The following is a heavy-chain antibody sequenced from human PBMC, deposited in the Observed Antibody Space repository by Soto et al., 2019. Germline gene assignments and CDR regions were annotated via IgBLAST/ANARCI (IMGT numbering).Heavy chain of an antibody. CDR3: ARDIQLRRPTRIDYYYYYMDV. D-gene: IGHD1-7*01. Sequence: ASVKVSCKASGYTFTSYAMHWVRQAPGQRLEWMGWINAGNGNTKYSQKFQGRVTITRDTSASTAYMELSSLRSEDTAVYYCARDIQLRRPTRIDYYYYYMDVWGKGTTVTVSS. CDR2: INAGNGNT. J-gene: IGHJ6*03. CDR1: GYTFTSYA. V-gene: IGHV1-3*01.